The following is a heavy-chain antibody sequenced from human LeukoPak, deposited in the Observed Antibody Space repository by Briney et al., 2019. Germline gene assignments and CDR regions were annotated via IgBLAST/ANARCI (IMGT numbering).Heavy chain of an antibody. J-gene: IGHJ3*02. CDR2: ISGSGGST. V-gene: IGHV3-23*01. CDR1: GFTFSSYA. Sequence: QTGGSLRLSCAASGFTFSSYAMSWVRQAPGKGLEWVSGISGSGGSTHYADSVKDRFTISRDNSKNTLYLQMNSLRAEETAVYYGAKETVVVVAATPDAFDIWGQGTMVTVSS. CDR3: AKETVVVVAATPDAFDI. D-gene: IGHD2-15*01.